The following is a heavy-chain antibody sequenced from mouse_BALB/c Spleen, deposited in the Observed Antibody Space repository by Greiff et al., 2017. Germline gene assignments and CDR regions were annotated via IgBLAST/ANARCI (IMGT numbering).Heavy chain of an antibody. J-gene: IGHJ4*01. D-gene: IGHD1-1*01. CDR1: GFTFTDYY. Sequence: EVKVVESGGGLVQPGGSLRLSCATSGFTFTDYYMSWVRQPPGKALEWLGFIRNKANGYTTEYSASVKGRFTISRYNSQSILYLQMNTLGAEDSATYYCASDITFYAMDYWGQGTSVTVSS. CDR3: ASDITFYAMDY. CDR2: IRNKANGYTT. V-gene: IGHV7-3*02.